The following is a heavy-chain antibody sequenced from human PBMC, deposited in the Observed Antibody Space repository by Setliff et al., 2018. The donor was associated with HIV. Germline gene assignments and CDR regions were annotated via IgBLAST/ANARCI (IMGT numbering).Heavy chain of an antibody. CDR3: ARQYSNSPEGYFDY. D-gene: IGHD6-6*01. J-gene: IGHJ4*02. CDR1: GYTFTSYG. CDR2: ISAYNGNT. V-gene: IGHV1-18*01. Sequence: GASVKVSCKAAGYTFTSYGIIWVRQAPGQGLEWMGWISAYNGNTNYEQKLQGRVIMTTDTSTSTVYMEMRSLRSDDTAVYYCARQYSNSPEGYFDYWGQGALVTVSS.